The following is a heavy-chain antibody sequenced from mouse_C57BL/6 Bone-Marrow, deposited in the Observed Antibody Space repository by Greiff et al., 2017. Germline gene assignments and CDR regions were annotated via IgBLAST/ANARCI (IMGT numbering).Heavy chain of an antibody. Sequence: EVQLVESGGDLVKPGGSLKLSCAASGFTFSSYGMSWVRQTPDKRLEWVATISSGGSYTYYPDSVKGRFTISRDNDKNTLYLQMSSLKSEDTAMYYCARQPGSFDYWGQGTTLTVSS. D-gene: IGHD2-2*01. CDR3: ARQPGSFDY. CDR2: ISSGGSYT. CDR1: GFTFSSYG. J-gene: IGHJ2*01. V-gene: IGHV5-6*01.